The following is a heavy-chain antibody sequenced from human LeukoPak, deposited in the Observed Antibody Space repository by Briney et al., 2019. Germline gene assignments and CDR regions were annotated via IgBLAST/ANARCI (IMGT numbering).Heavy chain of an antibody. Sequence: PSETLSLTCAVYGGSFSGYYWSWIRQPPGKGLEWIGEINHSGSTNYNPSLKSRVTISVDTSKNQFSLKLSSVTAADTAVYYCARDRSYDRRGVDYWGQGTLVTVSS. CDR3: ARDRSYDRRGVDY. J-gene: IGHJ4*02. D-gene: IGHD3-10*01. CDR1: GGSFSGYY. CDR2: INHSGST. V-gene: IGHV4-34*01.